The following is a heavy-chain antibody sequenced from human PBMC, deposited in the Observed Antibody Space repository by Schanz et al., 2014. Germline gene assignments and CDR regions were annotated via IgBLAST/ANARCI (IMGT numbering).Heavy chain of an antibody. CDR3: ARGRTFDY. J-gene: IGHJ4*02. Sequence: QVQLVQSGAEVKKPGASVKVSCKASGYTFTSHGISWVRQAPGQGLEWMGWITAYNGDTNYALKLQGRVTMTADTSTSTAYIELHILTSEDTAVYYCARGRTFDYWGQGTLVTVSS. CDR1: GYTFTSHG. CDR2: ITAYNGDT. V-gene: IGHV1-18*01.